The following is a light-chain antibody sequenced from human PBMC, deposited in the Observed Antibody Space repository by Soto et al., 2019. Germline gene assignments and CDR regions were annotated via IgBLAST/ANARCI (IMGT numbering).Light chain of an antibody. CDR2: RVY. V-gene: IGKV2-30*01. CDR3: MQGRQCKYT. CDR1: QSLVDSDGNTF. Sequence: DIVMTQSPFSLPVTLGQPASISCRSSQSLVDSDGNTFLSWFQQRPGQSPRRLIHRVYDRDSGVPDRFSGSGSGIDFTLRISRVEAEDIGLDYCMQGRQCKYTWGMGTKVDIK. J-gene: IGKJ2*01.